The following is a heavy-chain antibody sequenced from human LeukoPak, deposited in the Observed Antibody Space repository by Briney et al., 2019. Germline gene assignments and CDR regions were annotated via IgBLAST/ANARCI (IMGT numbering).Heavy chain of an antibody. D-gene: IGHD3-10*01. CDR1: GFTFSSYG. CDR3: ARDREYYYGSGSYSRYYYMDV. Sequence: PGGSLRLSCAASGFTFSSYGMHWVRQAPGKGLEWVAFIRYDGSNKYYADSVKGRFTISRDNAKNSLYLQMNSLRAEDTAVYYCARDREYYYGSGSYSRYYYMDVWGKGTTVTVSS. V-gene: IGHV3-30*02. J-gene: IGHJ6*03. CDR2: IRYDGSNK.